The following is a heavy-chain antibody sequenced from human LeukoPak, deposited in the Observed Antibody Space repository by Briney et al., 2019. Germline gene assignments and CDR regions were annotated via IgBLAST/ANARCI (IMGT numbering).Heavy chain of an antibody. D-gene: IGHD3-10*01. J-gene: IGHJ3*02. CDR1: GGSISSSSYY. CDR2: IYYSGST. V-gene: IGHV4-39*07. CDR3: ARARLLWFGELLSDAFDI. Sequence: PSETLSLTCTVSGGSISSSSYYWGWTRQPPGKGLEWIGSIYYSGSTYYNPSLKSRVTISVDTSKNQFSLKLSSVTAADTAVYYCARARLLWFGELLSDAFDIWGRGTMVTVSS.